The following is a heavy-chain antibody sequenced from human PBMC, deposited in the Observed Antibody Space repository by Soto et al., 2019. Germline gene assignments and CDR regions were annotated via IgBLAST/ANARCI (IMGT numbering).Heavy chain of an antibody. J-gene: IGHJ4*02. D-gene: IGHD3-9*01. CDR2: IKSKTDGGTT. V-gene: IGHV3-15*01. Sequence: VQLVESGGGLVKPGGSLRLSCAASGFTFRNAWMSWVRQAPGKGLEWVGRIKSKTDGGTTDYAAPVKGRFTISRDDSKNTLYLQMNSLKTVDTAVYYCTTGWDILTGLTFDYWGQGTLVTVSS. CDR1: GFTFRNAW. CDR3: TTGWDILTGLTFDY.